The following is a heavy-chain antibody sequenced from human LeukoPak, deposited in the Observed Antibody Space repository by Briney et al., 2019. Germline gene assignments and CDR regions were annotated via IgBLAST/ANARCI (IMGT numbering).Heavy chain of an antibody. CDR1: GYTFTSYY. J-gene: IGHJ6*02. D-gene: IGHD2-15*01. Sequence: GASVKVSCKASGYTFTSYYMHWVRQAPGQGLEWMGIINPSGGSTSYAQKFQGRVTMTRDTSTSTVYMEPSSLRSEDTAVYYCARGPGDIVRGYGMDVWGQGTTVTVSS. V-gene: IGHV1-46*01. CDR2: INPSGGST. CDR3: ARGPGDIVRGYGMDV.